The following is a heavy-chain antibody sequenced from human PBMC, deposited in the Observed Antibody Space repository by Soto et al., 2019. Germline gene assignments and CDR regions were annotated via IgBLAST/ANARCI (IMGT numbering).Heavy chain of an antibody. V-gene: IGHV1-69*01. J-gene: IGHJ6*02. CDR2: IIPIFGTA. Sequence: QVQLVQSGAEVKKPGSSVTVSCKASGGTFSSYAISWVRQAPGQGLEWMGGIIPIFGTANYEQKFQGRVTIPADESTSTAHMELSSVRSEDTAVYYCASAGAHLGYYYGMDVWGQGTTVTVSS. CDR1: GGTFSSYA. D-gene: IGHD1-26*01. CDR3: ASAGAHLGYYYGMDV.